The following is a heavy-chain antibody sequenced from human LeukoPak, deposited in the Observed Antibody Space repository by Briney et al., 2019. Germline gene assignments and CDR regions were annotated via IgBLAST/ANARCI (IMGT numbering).Heavy chain of an antibody. Sequence: PGRSLRLSCAASGFTFSSYAMHWVRQAPGKGLEWVAVISYDGSNKYYADSVKGRFTISRDNSKNTLYLQMNSLRAEDTAVYYCARDGYSSSSSWYYFDYWGQGTLVTVSS. J-gene: IGHJ4*02. D-gene: IGHD6-6*01. CDR3: ARDGYSSSSSWYYFDY. CDR1: GFTFSSYA. V-gene: IGHV3-30*04. CDR2: ISYDGSNK.